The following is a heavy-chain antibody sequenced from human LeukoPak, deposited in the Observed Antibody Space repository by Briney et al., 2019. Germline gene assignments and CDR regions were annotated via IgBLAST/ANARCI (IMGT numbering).Heavy chain of an antibody. Sequence: SETLSLTCAVYGGSFSGYYWSWIRQPPGKGLEWIGEINHSGSTNYNPSLKSRVTISVDTSKNQFSLKLSSVTAADTAVYYCASGSYYPPFYYWGQGTLVTVSS. CDR3: ASGSYYPPFYY. CDR2: INHSGST. D-gene: IGHD1-26*01. V-gene: IGHV4-34*01. CDR1: GGSFSGYY. J-gene: IGHJ4*02.